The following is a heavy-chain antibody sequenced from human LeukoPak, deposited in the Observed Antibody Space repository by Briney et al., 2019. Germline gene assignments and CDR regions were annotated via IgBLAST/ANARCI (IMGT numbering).Heavy chain of an antibody. CDR3: ARHQPTRRYCSGGSCYPHYYYYMDV. CDR1: GGSISSSSYY. V-gene: IGHV4-39*01. Sequence: SETLSLTCIVSGGSISSSSYYWGWIRQPPGKGLEWIGSIYYSGSTYYNPSLKSRVTISVDTSKNQFSLKLSSVTAADTAVYYCARHQPTRRYCSGGSCYPHYYYYMDVWGKGTTVTVSS. CDR2: IYYSGST. D-gene: IGHD2-15*01. J-gene: IGHJ6*03.